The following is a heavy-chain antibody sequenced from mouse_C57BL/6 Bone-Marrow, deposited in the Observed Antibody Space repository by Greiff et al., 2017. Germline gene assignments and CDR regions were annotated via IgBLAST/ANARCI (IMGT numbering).Heavy chain of an antibody. CDR1: GYAFSSYW. CDR2: IYPGDGDT. J-gene: IGHJ1*03. CDR3: AREGGVPWYFDV. Sequence: QVQLQQSGAELVKPGASVKISCKASGYAFSSYWMNWVKQRPGKGLAWIGQIYPGDGDTNYNGKFKGKATLTADKSSSTAYMQLRSLTSEDSAVYFCAREGGVPWYFDVWGTGTTVTVSS. D-gene: IGHD3-3*01. V-gene: IGHV1-80*01.